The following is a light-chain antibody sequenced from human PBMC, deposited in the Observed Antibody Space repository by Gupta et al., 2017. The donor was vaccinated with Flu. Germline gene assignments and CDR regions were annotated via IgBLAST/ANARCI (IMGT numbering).Light chain of an antibody. Sequence: DIQMTQAPSSVSASVGDRVTITCRASHSISSYLNWYQQKPGKAPKLLIYAASSLESGVPSRFSGSGXGTXFTLTIXRLQPEDFATYYCQQIDSTRFAFGXGTKVEIK. CDR2: AAS. J-gene: IGKJ2*01. V-gene: IGKV1-39*01. CDR1: HSISSY. CDR3: QQIDSTRFA.